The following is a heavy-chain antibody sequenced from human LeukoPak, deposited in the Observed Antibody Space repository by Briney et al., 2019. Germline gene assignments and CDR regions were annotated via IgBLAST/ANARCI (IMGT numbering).Heavy chain of an antibody. CDR1: GFTFSSYS. D-gene: IGHD7-27*01. Sequence: GGSLRLSCAASGFTFSSYSMNWVRQAPGKGLEWVSSISSSSSYIYYADSVKGRFTISRDNAKNSLYLRMNSLRAEDTAMYYCASHWGSDWYFDLWGRGTLVTVSS. V-gene: IGHV3-21*01. CDR2: ISSSSSYI. J-gene: IGHJ2*01. CDR3: ASHWGSDWYFDL.